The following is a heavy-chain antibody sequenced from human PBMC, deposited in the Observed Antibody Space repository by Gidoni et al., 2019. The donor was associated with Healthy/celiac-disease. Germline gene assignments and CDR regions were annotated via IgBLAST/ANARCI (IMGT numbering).Heavy chain of an antibody. J-gene: IGHJ3*02. CDR1: GFTFGTAR. CDR3: TTGTEDYYERSGDAFDI. D-gene: IGHD3-22*01. V-gene: IGHV3-15*01. CDR2: IKSKTDGGTT. Sequence: EVQLVESGGGLVKPGGSLRLSCSASGFTFGTARMSWVRQAPGKGLEWVGRIKSKTDGGTTDYAAHVKGRFTISRDDSKNTLYLKMNSLKTEDTAVYYCTTGTEDYYERSGDAFDIWGQGTMVTVSS.